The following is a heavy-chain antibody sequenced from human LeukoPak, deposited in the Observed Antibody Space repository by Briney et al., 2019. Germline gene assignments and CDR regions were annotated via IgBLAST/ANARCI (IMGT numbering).Heavy chain of an antibody. CDR2: ISGSGGST. J-gene: IGHJ4*02. Sequence: PGRSLRLSCAASGFTFSSYAMHWVRQAPGKGLEWVSAISGSGGSTYYADSVKGRFTISRDNSKNTLYLQMNSLRAEDTAVYYCARGLCGGDCYDYWGQGTLVTVSS. CDR1: GFTFSSYA. CDR3: ARGLCGGDCYDY. D-gene: IGHD2-21*01. V-gene: IGHV3-23*01.